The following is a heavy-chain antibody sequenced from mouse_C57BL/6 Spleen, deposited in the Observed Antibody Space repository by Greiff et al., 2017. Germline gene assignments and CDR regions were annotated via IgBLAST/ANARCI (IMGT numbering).Heavy chain of an antibody. J-gene: IGHJ2*01. CDR1: GYAFSSSW. Sequence: QVQLQQSGPELVKPGASVKISCKASGYAFSSSWMNWVKQRPGKGLEWIGRIYPGDGDTNYNGKFKGKATLTADKSSSTAYMQLSSLTSEDSAVXFCARRVWGSSFDYWGQGTTLTVSS. CDR3: ARRVWGSSFDY. V-gene: IGHV1-82*01. CDR2: IYPGDGDT. D-gene: IGHD1-1*01.